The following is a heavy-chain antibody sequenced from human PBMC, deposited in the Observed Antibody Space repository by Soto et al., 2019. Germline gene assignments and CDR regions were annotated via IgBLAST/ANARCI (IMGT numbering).Heavy chain of an antibody. CDR3: ARDRDGGY. D-gene: IGHD3-10*01. J-gene: IGHJ4*02. V-gene: IGHV1-69*12. CDR1: GGTFSSYA. Sequence: QVQLVQSGAEVKKPGSSVKVSCKASGGTFSSYAISWVRQAPGQGLEWMGGIIPIFGTANYAQKFQGRVTMTADESTSTACMEVSSLRSEDRAVYYWARDRDGGYWGQGTLVTVSS. CDR2: IIPIFGTA.